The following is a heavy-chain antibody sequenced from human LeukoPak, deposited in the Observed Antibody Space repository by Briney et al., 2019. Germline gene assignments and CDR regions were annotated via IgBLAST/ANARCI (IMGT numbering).Heavy chain of an antibody. D-gene: IGHD1-14*01. CDR1: GFTFSSYE. J-gene: IGHJ4*02. CDR3: AKDKGAVTGTFDY. Sequence: GGSLRLSCAASGFTFSSYEMNWVRQAPGKGLEWVSYISSSGGTMYYADSVKGRFTISRDNSKNTLYLQMNSLRAEDTAVYYCAKDKGAVTGTFDYWGQGTLVTVSS. CDR2: ISSSGGTM. V-gene: IGHV3-48*03.